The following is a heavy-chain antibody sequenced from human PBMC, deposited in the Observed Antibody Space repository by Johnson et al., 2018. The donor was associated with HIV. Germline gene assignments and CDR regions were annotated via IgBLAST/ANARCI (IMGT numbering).Heavy chain of an antibody. CDR3: ASRNRGGHYYYDSRTDAFDI. J-gene: IGHJ3*02. CDR1: GFTVSSNY. Sequence: VQLVESGGGLVQPGGSLRLSCAASGFTVSSNYMSWVRQAPGKGLEWVSVIYSGGSTYYADSAKGRFTISRDNSKNTLYLQMNSLRGEDTAVYYCASRNRGGHYYYDSRTDAFDIRGQGTMVTVSS. D-gene: IGHD3-22*01. V-gene: IGHV3-66*01. CDR2: IYSGGST.